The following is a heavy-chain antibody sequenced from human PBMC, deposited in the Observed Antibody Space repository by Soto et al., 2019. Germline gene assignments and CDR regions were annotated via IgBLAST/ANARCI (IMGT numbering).Heavy chain of an antibody. Sequence: QVQLVQSGAEVKKPGASVKVSCKASGYTFTSYGISWVRQAPGQGLEWMGWISAYNGNTNYAQKLQGRVTMTTDTHTSTAYMELRSLRSDDPAVYYCARIIQGGGEDYGMDVWRQGTTVTVSS. J-gene: IGHJ6*02. D-gene: IGHD2-15*01. V-gene: IGHV1-18*01. CDR2: ISAYNGNT. CDR3: ARIIQGGGEDYGMDV. CDR1: GYTFTSYG.